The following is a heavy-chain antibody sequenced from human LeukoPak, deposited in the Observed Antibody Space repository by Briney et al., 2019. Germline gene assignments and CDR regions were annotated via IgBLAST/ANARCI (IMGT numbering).Heavy chain of an antibody. CDR2: INHSGST. D-gene: IGHD3-3*01. CDR1: GGSFSGYY. Sequence: SETLSLTCAVYGGSFSGYYWSWIRQPPGKGLEWIGEINHSGSTNYNPSLKSRVTISVDTSKNQFSLKLSSVTAADTAVYYCARGNIQDYDFWSGYYEYYFDYWGQGTLVTVSS. V-gene: IGHV4-34*01. CDR3: ARGNIQDYDFWSGYYEYYFDY. J-gene: IGHJ4*02.